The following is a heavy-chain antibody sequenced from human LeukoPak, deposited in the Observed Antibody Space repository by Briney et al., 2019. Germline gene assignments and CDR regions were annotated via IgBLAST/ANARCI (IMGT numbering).Heavy chain of an antibody. V-gene: IGHV4-59*01. Sequence: PSETLSLTCTVSGGSISSYYWSWIQQPPGKGLEWIGYIYYSGSTNYNPSLKSRVTISVDTSKNQFSLKLSSVTAADTAVYYCARRDSSGYKNPWGQGTLVTVSS. CDR2: IYYSGST. J-gene: IGHJ5*02. CDR1: GGSISSYY. CDR3: ARRDSSGYKNP. D-gene: IGHD3-22*01.